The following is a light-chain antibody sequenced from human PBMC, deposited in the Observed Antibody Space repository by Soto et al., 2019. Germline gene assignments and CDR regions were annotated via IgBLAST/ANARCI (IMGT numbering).Light chain of an antibody. V-gene: IGKV3-20*01. CDR1: QSVSTSY. CDR3: QQYGRSPKYT. CDR2: GAS. Sequence: EIVLTQSPGTRSLSPGERATLSCRASQSVSTSYLAWYQQKPAQAPRLLIYGASSRATGFPDRFSGSVSETHFTLTISRLEPEDLAVYYCQQYGRSPKYTFGQGTKREIK. J-gene: IGKJ2*01.